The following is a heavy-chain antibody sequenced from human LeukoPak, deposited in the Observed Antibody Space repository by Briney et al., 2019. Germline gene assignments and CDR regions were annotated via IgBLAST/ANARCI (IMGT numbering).Heavy chain of an antibody. J-gene: IGHJ4*02. CDR3: TRETMAGTFHLYFDY. CDR2: INTNNGDT. D-gene: IGHD4/OR15-4a*01. V-gene: IGHV1-3*03. CDR1: GYTFSNYA. Sequence: ASVKVSCKASGYTFSNYAVHWVRQAPGQRLEWMGWINTNNGDTKYSQQFQGRVTITRDTSASTAYMELSSLRSEDMAVYYCTRETMAGTFHLYFDYWGQGTLVTVSS.